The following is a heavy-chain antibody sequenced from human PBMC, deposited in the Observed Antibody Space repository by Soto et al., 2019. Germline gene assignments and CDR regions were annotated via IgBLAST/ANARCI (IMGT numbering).Heavy chain of an antibody. Sequence: PGGSLRLSCAASGFTFSSYGMHWVRQAPGKGLEWVAVISYDGSNKYYADSVKGRFTISRDNSKNTLYLQMNSLRAEDTAVYYCAKEYSSSCSYYYYGMDVWGQGTTVTVSS. CDR1: GFTFSSYG. V-gene: IGHV3-30*18. CDR2: ISYDGSNK. D-gene: IGHD6-13*01. J-gene: IGHJ6*02. CDR3: AKEYSSSCSYYYYGMDV.